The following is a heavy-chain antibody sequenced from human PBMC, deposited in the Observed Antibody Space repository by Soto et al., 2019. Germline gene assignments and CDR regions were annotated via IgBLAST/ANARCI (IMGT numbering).Heavy chain of an antibody. Sequence: LRLSCAASGFTFSSYAMSWVRQAPGKGLEWVSAISGSGGSTYYADSVKGRFTISRDNSKNTLYLQMNSLRAEDTAVYYCAKQLGSYPCFDYWGQGTLVTVSS. V-gene: IGHV3-23*01. D-gene: IGHD3-16*01. CDR3: AKQLGSYPCFDY. CDR2: ISGSGGST. CDR1: GFTFSSYA. J-gene: IGHJ4*02.